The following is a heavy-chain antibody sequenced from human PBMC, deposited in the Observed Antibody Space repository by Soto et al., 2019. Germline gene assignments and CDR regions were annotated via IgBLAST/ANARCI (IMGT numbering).Heavy chain of an antibody. Sequence: GASVKVSFKASGGTFSSYAISWVRQAPEQGLEWMGVIIPSVGTANYAQKFQGSVTLTADECTSRVYMGLSSLRAEDTAVYYFARGKAAEGYYYYYYGMDVWGQGTTDTVSS. CDR2: IIPSVGTA. CDR1: GGTFSSYA. D-gene: IGHD6-13*01. CDR3: ARGKAAEGYYYYYYGMDV. V-gene: IGHV1-69*13. J-gene: IGHJ6*02.